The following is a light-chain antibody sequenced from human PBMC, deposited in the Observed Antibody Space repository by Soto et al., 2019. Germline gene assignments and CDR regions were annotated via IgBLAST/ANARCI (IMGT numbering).Light chain of an antibody. CDR1: QSISSSY. V-gene: IGKV3-20*01. Sequence: VFTQSPCTVSLSPGERATLSCRASQSISSSYLAWYQQKPGQAPRLLIYAASSRATGIPDRFSASGSGTDFTLTISRLEPEDFAVYYCQQYGNSPLTFGGGTKVDIK. CDR3: QQYGNSPLT. J-gene: IGKJ4*01. CDR2: AAS.